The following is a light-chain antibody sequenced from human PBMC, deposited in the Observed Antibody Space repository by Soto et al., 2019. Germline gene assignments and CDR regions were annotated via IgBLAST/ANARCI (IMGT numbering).Light chain of an antibody. CDR2: RSD. Sequence: QSVLTQPPSAPGTPGQRVTISCSGTTSNIGHNYVCWYQQLPGSTPKLLILRSDQRPSGVPDRFSGSKSGTSASLTIGGLRSEDEADYYCASWDDSLSGVVFGTGTKLTVL. J-gene: IGLJ1*01. V-gene: IGLV1-47*01. CDR1: TSNIGHNY. CDR3: ASWDDSLSGVV.